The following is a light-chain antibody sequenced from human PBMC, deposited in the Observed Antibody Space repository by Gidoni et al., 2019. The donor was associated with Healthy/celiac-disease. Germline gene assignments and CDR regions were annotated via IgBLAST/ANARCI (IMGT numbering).Light chain of an antibody. Sequence: EIVLTQSPGTLSLSPGERATLSCRASQSVSSSYLAWYKQKPGQAPRLLIYGASSRATGIPDRFSGSGSGTDFTLTISSLEPEDFAVYYCQQYGSSPGWTFGQGTKVEIK. CDR3: QQYGSSPGWT. V-gene: IGKV3-20*01. CDR1: QSVSSSY. CDR2: GAS. J-gene: IGKJ1*01.